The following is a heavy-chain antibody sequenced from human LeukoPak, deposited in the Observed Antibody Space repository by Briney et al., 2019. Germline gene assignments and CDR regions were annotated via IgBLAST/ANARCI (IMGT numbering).Heavy chain of an antibody. CDR3: VTPGYYGSAY. CDR2: IRSEANSYAT. CDR1: GFTLSGSD. V-gene: IGHV3-73*01. Sequence: GGSLRLSCAAAGFTLSGSDMHWVRQASGKGLEWVGHIRSEANSYATAYAASVKGRFTISRDGSKNTAYLQMNSLKTEGTAVYYCVTPGYYGSAYWGQGTLVTVSS. J-gene: IGHJ4*02. D-gene: IGHD3-10*01.